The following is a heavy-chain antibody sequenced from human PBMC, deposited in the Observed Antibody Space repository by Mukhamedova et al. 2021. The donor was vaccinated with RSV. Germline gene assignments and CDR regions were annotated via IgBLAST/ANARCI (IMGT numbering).Heavy chain of an antibody. V-gene: IGHV3-23*01. D-gene: IGHD6-19*01. J-gene: IGHJ4*02. Sequence: GLEWVSAISASGGGTYYAGSVEGRFTISRDNSKNTLYLQMNSLRAGDTAVYYCAKGGGNGWFRYYFDYWGQGTLVTVSS. CDR3: AKGGGNGWFRYYFDY. CDR2: ISASGGGT.